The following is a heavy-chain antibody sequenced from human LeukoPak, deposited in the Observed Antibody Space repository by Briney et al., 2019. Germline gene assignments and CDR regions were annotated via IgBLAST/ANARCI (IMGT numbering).Heavy chain of an antibody. D-gene: IGHD3-22*01. CDR1: GYTFTAYY. Sequence: VASVKVSCKASGYTFTAYYMHWLRQAPGQGLEWMGWINPNSGGTNYAQKFQGRVTMTRDTSISTAYMELSRPRSDDTAVYYCARDLDYYDSSGYGSHAFDIWGQGTMVTVSS. V-gene: IGHV1-2*02. CDR3: ARDLDYYDSSGYGSHAFDI. CDR2: INPNSGGT. J-gene: IGHJ3*02.